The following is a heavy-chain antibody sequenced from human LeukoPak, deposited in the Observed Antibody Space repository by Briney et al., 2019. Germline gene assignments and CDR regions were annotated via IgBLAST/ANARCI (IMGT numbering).Heavy chain of an antibody. CDR1: GGSFSGYY. D-gene: IGHD6-6*01. Sequence: PSETLSLTCAVYGGSFSGYYWSWIRQPPGKGLEWIGEINHSGSTNYNPSLKSRVTISVDTSKNQFSLKLSSVTAADTAVYYRARGPRAARPFDYWGQGTLVTVSS. V-gene: IGHV4-34*01. CDR2: INHSGST. J-gene: IGHJ4*02. CDR3: ARGPRAARPFDY.